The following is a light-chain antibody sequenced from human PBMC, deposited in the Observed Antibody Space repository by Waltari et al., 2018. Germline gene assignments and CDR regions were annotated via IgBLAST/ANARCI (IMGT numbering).Light chain of an antibody. CDR1: SSDVGGYNY. J-gene: IGLJ1*01. CDR2: DVS. Sequence: QSALTQPASVSGSPGQSITISCTGTSSDVGGYNYVSWYQQHPGKSPKLMIYDVSNRPSGVSNRFSGSKSGNTASLTISGLQAEEEAEYYCSSYTSRSTFFGTGTKVTVL. CDR3: SSYTSRSTF. V-gene: IGLV2-14*03.